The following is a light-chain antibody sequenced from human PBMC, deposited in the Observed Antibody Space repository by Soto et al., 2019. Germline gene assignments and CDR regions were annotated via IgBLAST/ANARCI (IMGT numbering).Light chain of an antibody. V-gene: IGKV3-15*01. Sequence: EIVGTQSPAILSVSPGERATLSCRGRQSVSSNLAWYQQTPGQSPRLLIYGASTRATGIPVRFSGSGSATEFTLTISRLHSEDFAVYYRHQYNYLPTFGEGSKV. CDR2: GAS. J-gene: IGKJ1*01. CDR3: HQYNYLPT. CDR1: QSVSSN.